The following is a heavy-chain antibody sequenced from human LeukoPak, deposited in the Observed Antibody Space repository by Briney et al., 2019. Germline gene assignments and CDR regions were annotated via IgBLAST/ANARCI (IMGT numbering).Heavy chain of an antibody. J-gene: IGHJ4*02. CDR1: GYTFTSDA. D-gene: IGHD3-10*01. V-gene: IGHV1-3*01. Sequence: GASVKGSCKASGYTFTSDAMHWVRQATGQGLEWMGWINAGNGNTKYSQKFQGRVTITRDTSASTAYMELSSLRSEDTAVYYCARVGAGPRITMVRGVIGYFDYWGQGTLVTVSS. CDR2: INAGNGNT. CDR3: ARVGAGPRITMVRGVIGYFDY.